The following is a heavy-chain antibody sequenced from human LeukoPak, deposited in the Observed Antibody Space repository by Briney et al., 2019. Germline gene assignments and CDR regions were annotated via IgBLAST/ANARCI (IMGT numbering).Heavy chain of an antibody. CDR3: ARERGYSYGARGDFDY. D-gene: IGHD5-18*01. CDR1: GFTFSSYS. V-gene: IGHV3-48*04. Sequence: GGSLRLPCAASGFTFSSYSMNWVRQAPGKGLGWVSHISSSSDTIFYADSVKGRFTISRDNAKNSLYLQMNSLRAEDTAVYYCARERGYSYGARGDFDYWGQGTLVTVSS. J-gene: IGHJ4*02. CDR2: ISSSSDTI.